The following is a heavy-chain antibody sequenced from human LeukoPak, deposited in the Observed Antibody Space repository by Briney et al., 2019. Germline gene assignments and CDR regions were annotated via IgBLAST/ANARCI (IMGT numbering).Heavy chain of an antibody. Sequence: PSETLSLTCGVSGGPNSSGGYFGTWIRQPAGRVLEWIGHIYSSGSFKYNPSLKRRVTMSIDTSKNQLSLKLNSVTAADTAVYYCARSGGSSSGSLGLWYSDIWGQGTMVTVSS. J-gene: IGHJ3*02. D-gene: IGHD6-19*01. V-gene: IGHV4-61*09. CDR1: GGPNSSGGYF. CDR2: IYSSGSF. CDR3: ARSGGSSSGSLGLWYSDI.